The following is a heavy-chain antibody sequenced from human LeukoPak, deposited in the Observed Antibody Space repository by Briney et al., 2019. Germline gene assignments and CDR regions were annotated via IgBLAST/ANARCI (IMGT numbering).Heavy chain of an antibody. Sequence: SETLSLTCTVSGGSISSYYWSWIRQPPGKGLEWIGYIYYSGSTNYNPSLKSRVTISVDTSKNQFSLKLSSVTAADTAVYYCARGASTVVDFDYWGQGTLVTVSS. V-gene: IGHV4-59*08. CDR1: GGSISSYY. CDR2: IYYSGST. J-gene: IGHJ4*02. CDR3: ARGASTVVDFDY. D-gene: IGHD4-23*01.